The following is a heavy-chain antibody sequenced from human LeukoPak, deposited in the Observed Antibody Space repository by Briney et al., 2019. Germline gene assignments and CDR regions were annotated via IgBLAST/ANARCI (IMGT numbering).Heavy chain of an antibody. J-gene: IGHJ1*01. CDR1: GYTFTSYG. V-gene: IGHV1-18*01. Sequence: ASVKVSCKASGYTFTSYGISWVRQAPGQGLEWMGWISAYNGNTNYAQKLQGRVTMTTDTSTSTVYMELRSLRSDDTAVYYCARDPHQYRPSGSNGYFQHWGQGTLVTVSS. CDR2: ISAYNGNT. CDR3: ARDPHQYRPSGSNGYFQH. D-gene: IGHD1-26*01.